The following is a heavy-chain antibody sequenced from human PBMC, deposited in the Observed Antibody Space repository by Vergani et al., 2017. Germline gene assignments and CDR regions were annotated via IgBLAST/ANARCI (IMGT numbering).Heavy chain of an antibody. V-gene: IGHV3-64*07. CDR1: GFTFSSYA. Sequence: EVHLVESGGGLVQPGGSLRLSCAASGFTFSSYAMHWVRQAPGKGLEYVSAISSNGGSTYYADSVKGRFTISRDNSKNTLYRQMGSLRAEDMAVYYCARVRTGDWYFDLWGRGTLVTVSS. CDR2: ISSNGGST. J-gene: IGHJ2*01. CDR3: ARVRTGDWYFDL. D-gene: IGHD7-27*01.